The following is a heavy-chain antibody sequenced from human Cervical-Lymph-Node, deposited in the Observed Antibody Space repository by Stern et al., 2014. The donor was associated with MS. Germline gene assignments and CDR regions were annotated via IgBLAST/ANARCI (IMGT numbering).Heavy chain of an antibody. V-gene: IGHV5-51*04. D-gene: IGHD5-24*01. Sequence: VQLVQSGAEVKKPGESLKISCKASRDSFTHYWIGWVRQMPGKGLEWMGIIFPGDSDPNTSPSFEGQLPFPFDRPTPTASLQWSSLKASDPAIYYCARHHGHSPTPFDSWGQGTRVTVSS. J-gene: IGHJ4*02. CDR2: IFPGDSDP. CDR3: ARHHGHSPTPFDS. CDR1: RDSFTHYW.